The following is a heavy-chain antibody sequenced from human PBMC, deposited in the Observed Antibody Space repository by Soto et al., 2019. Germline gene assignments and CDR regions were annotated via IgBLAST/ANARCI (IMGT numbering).Heavy chain of an antibody. J-gene: IGHJ4*02. V-gene: IGHV4-39*01. CDR2: VYHSGST. CDR1: GGSINTGRYY. CDR3: ARIVNFYGSGSYYDSPFDS. D-gene: IGHD3-10*01. Sequence: SETLSLSCTVSGGSINTGRYYWGWIRQPPGKGLEWVASVYHSGSTYYNPSLKSRVTISVDTSRNQFSLKVNPVTAADTAMFYCARIVNFYGSGSYYDSPFDSWAQGTLVTVS.